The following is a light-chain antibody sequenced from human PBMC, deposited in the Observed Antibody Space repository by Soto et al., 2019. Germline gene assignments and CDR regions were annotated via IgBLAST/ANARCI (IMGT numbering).Light chain of an antibody. Sequence: EIVLTQSPATLSLSPGERATLSCRASQSVSSFLAWYQQKPGQAPRLLIYDTSNRATGIPARFSGSGSGTDFTLTISSLEPEDSAVYYCQHRSSWPITFGQGTRLEIK. CDR3: QHRSSWPIT. J-gene: IGKJ5*01. CDR1: QSVSSF. CDR2: DTS. V-gene: IGKV3-11*01.